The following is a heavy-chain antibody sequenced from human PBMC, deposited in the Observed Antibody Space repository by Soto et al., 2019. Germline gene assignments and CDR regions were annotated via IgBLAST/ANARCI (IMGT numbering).Heavy chain of an antibody. Sequence: PGESLKISCRGSGYSFTNSWIAWVRQMPGKGLEWMGIIYPGDSDTTYSPSFQGQVTISADKSSSTAYLQWSSLKASDTAMYYCARDWSAGTCYYAMNVYAQGTTVTVSS. V-gene: IGHV5-51*01. CDR1: GYSFTNSW. J-gene: IGHJ6*01. D-gene: IGHD2-15*01. CDR3: ARDWSAGTCYYAMNV. CDR2: IYPGDSDT.